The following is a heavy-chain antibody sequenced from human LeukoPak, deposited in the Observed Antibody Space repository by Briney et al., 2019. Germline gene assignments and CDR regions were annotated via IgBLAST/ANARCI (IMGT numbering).Heavy chain of an antibody. CDR1: GGSITSSSYY. J-gene: IGHJ5*02. CDR3: ARRLNKPYSSSWYWFDP. V-gene: IGHV4-39*07. Sequence: SETLSLTCTVSGGSITSSSYYWGWIRQPPEKGLEWIGAFYYSGSTYYNPSLKSRVTISVDTSKNQFSLKLSSVTAADTAVYYCARRLNKPYSSSWYWFDPWGQGTLVTVSS. D-gene: IGHD6-13*01. CDR2: FYYSGST.